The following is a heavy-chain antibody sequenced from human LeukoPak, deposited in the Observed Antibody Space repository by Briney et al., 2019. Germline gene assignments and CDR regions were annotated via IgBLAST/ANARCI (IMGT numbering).Heavy chain of an antibody. D-gene: IGHD2-2*01. CDR2: IYYSGST. V-gene: IGHV4-59*01. J-gene: IGHJ3*02. CDR1: GGSISSYY. Sequence: PSETLSLTCTVSGGSISSYYWSWIRQPPGKGLEWIGYIYYSGSTNYNPSLKSRVTISVDTSKNQFSLKLSSVTAADTAVYYCARGLSVGVNIVGVPAADDAFDIWGQGTMVTVSS. CDR3: ARGLSVGVNIVGVPAADDAFDI.